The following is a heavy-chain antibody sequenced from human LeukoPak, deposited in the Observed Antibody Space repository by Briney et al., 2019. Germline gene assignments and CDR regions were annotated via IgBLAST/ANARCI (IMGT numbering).Heavy chain of an antibody. CDR1: GGSISSYY. CDR3: ARGASSWYYYYYGMDV. Sequence: SETLSLTCTVSGGSISSYYWSWIRQPPGKGLERIGYIYYSGSTNYNPSLKSRVTISVDTSKNQFSLKLSSVTAADTAVYYCARGASSWYYYYYGMDVWGQGTTVTVSS. CDR2: IYYSGST. V-gene: IGHV4-59*01. D-gene: IGHD6-13*01. J-gene: IGHJ6*02.